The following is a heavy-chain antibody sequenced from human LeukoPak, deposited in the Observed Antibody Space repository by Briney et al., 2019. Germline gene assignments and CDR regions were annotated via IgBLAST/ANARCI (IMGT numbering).Heavy chain of an antibody. CDR2: IYYSGDT. V-gene: IGHV4-39*07. D-gene: IGHD3-16*01. Sequence: PSETLSLTCTVSGGSISSSSYHWGWIRQPPGKGLEWIGSIYYSGDTYYNPSLKSRVTISVDTSKYQFSLKLSSVTAADTAVYYCARDPTSSDAFDIWGQGTMVTVSS. CDR1: GGSISSSSYH. J-gene: IGHJ3*02. CDR3: ARDPTSSDAFDI.